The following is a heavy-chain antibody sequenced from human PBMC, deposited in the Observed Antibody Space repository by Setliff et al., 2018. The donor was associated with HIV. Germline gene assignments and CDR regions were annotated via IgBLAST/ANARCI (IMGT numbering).Heavy chain of an antibody. Sequence: SETLSLTCTVSGVSISSYYWSWIRQPPGKGLEWIGYISYTDGTAYNPSLKSRVSISIDTSKNQFSLKLSSVTAADTAVYYCARRSTSTGIDYWGQGTLVTVSS. CDR1: GVSISSYY. CDR2: ISYTDGT. V-gene: IGHV4-59*08. D-gene: IGHD2-2*01. J-gene: IGHJ4*02. CDR3: ARRSTSTGIDY.